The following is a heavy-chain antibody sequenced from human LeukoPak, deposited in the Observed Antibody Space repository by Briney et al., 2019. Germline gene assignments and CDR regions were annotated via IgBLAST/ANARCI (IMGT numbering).Heavy chain of an antibody. CDR1: GGTFSSYA. J-gene: IGHJ5*02. Sequence: SVKVSCKASGGTFSSYAISWVRQAPGQGLEWMGGIIPIFDTANYAQKFQGRVTITADESTGTAYMELSSLRSEDTAVYYCARVNLNYDFWSGYYTLAWFDPWGQGTLVTVSS. CDR2: IIPIFDTA. D-gene: IGHD3-3*01. V-gene: IGHV1-69*13. CDR3: ARVNLNYDFWSGYYTLAWFDP.